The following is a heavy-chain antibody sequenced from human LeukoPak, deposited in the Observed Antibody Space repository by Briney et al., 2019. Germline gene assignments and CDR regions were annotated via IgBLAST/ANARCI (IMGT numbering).Heavy chain of an antibody. J-gene: IGHJ4*02. D-gene: IGHD3-10*01. CDR1: GFTFSSYS. CDR3: AKDLGSGSYYRVDY. Sequence: KPGGSLRLSCAASGFTFSSYSMNWVRQAPGKGLEWVSSISSSSSYIYYADSVKGRFTISRDNAKNSLYLQMNSLRAEDTAVYYCAKDLGSGSYYRVDYWGQGTLVTVSS. V-gene: IGHV3-21*01. CDR2: ISSSSSYI.